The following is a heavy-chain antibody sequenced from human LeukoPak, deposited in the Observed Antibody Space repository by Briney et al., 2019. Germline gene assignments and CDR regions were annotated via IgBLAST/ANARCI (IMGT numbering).Heavy chain of an antibody. CDR2: INPNSGGT. CDR3: ARGGVGIAAAADY. CDR1: GYTFTGYY. J-gene: IGHJ4*02. Sequence: ASVKVSCKASGYTFTGYYMYWVRQAPGQGLEWMGWINPNSGGTNYAQKFQGWVTMTRDTSISTAYMELSRLRSDDTAVYYCARGGVGIAAAADYWGQGTLVTVSS. D-gene: IGHD6-13*01. V-gene: IGHV1-2*04.